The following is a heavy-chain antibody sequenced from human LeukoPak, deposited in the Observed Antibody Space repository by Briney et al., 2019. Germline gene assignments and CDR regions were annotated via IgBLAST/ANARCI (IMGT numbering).Heavy chain of an antibody. V-gene: IGHV4-31*03. Sequence: SETLSLTCTVSGRSISSGTDYWGWLRQHPGKGLDWIGYISYSRSTYYNPSLKSRLTISVDTSKHQFCLKRDSVTAAHTTSFYCARADMGTVFDFWGRRTVVTVSS. CDR2: ISYSRST. CDR1: GRSISSGTDY. J-gene: IGHJ4*02. CDR3: ARADMGTVFDF. D-gene: IGHD5-18*01.